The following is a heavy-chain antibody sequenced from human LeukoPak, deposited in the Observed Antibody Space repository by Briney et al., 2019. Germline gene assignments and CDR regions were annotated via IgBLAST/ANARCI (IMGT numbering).Heavy chain of an antibody. Sequence: SETLSLTCTVSGGSISSGSYYWSWIRQPAGKGLEWIGRIYTSGSTNYNPSLKSRVTISVDTSKNQFSLKLSSVTAADTAVYYCARGHYDTFGHSNPFDPWGQGTLVTVSS. J-gene: IGHJ5*02. CDR1: GGSISSGSYY. V-gene: IGHV4-61*02. CDR2: IYTSGST. D-gene: IGHD3-16*01. CDR3: ARGHYDTFGHSNPFDP.